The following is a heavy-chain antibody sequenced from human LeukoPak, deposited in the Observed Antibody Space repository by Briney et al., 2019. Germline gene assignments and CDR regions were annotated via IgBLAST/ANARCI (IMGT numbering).Heavy chain of an antibody. J-gene: IGHJ4*02. CDR3: ARRKIGGGIDY. Sequence: GGSLRLSCAASGFTFSSYAMSWVRQAPGKGLEWVSAISGSGGSTYYADSVKGRFTISRDTAKNTLYLQMSGLRAEDTAVYYCARRKIGGGIDYWGQGTLVTVSS. D-gene: IGHD2-15*01. V-gene: IGHV3-23*01. CDR1: GFTFSSYA. CDR2: ISGSGGST.